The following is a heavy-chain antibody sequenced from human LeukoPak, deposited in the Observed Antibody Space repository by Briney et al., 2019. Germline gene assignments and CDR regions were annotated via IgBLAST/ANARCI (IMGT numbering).Heavy chain of an antibody. CDR2: ISGSGAEI. CDR3: SKDLTTRSIGYFDY. CDR1: EFAFSLYA. J-gene: IGHJ4*02. D-gene: IGHD1-1*01. V-gene: IGHV3-23*01. Sequence: GGSLRLSCAASEFAFSLYAMNWVRQAPGEGPEWVSSISGSGAEIRYADSVKGRFTIARDNSQNTLYLRMNSLRVEDTAIYYCSKDLTTRSIGYFDYWGQGTLVTVSS.